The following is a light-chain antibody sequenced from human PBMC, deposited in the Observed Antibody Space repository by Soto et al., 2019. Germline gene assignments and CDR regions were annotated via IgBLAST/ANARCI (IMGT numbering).Light chain of an antibody. Sequence: EIVLTQSPATLSLSPGERATLSCGASQSVSSYLAWYQQKPGQAPRLLIYDASNRATGIPARFSGSGSGTDFTLTISSLEPEDFAVYYCQQRSNWPLTFG. CDR2: DAS. J-gene: IGKJ3*01. CDR1: QSVSSY. V-gene: IGKV3-11*01. CDR3: QQRSNWPLT.